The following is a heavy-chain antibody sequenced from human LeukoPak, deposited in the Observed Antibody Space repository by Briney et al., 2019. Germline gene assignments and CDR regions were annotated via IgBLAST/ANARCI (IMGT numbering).Heavy chain of an antibody. CDR2: ISSSGSTI. J-gene: IGHJ5*02. Sequence: GGSLRLSCAASGFTFSDYYMSWIRQAPGKGLEWVSYISSSGSTIHYADSVKGRFTISRDNAKNSLYLQMNSLRAEDTAVYYCARIKDRGRNWFDPWGQGTLVTVSS. V-gene: IGHV3-11*01. CDR3: ARIKDRGRNWFDP. D-gene: IGHD3-10*01. CDR1: GFTFSDYY.